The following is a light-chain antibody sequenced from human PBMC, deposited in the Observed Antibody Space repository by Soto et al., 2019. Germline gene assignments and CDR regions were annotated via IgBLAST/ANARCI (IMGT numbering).Light chain of an antibody. V-gene: IGLV2-11*01. CDR3: CSYAGRSAYFV. CDR1: SSDVGTYDY. J-gene: IGLJ1*01. Sequence: QSALTQPRSVSGSPGQSVTISCTGTSSDVGTYDYVSWYQLHPGKAPKVVIYDVSQRPSGVPDRFSGSRSGNTASLTISGLQGEDEADYYCCSYAGRSAYFVFGTGTKGTVL. CDR2: DVS.